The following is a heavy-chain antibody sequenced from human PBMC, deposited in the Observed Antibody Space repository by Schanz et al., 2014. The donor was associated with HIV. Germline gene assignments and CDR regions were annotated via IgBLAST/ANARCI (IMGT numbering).Heavy chain of an antibody. CDR1: GFTFSSYG. CDR3: TKEVPPDV. V-gene: IGHV3-33*06. D-gene: IGHD1-1*01. Sequence: QGQLVESGGGVVQPGRSLRLSCAASGFTFSSYGMLWARQAPGKGREWVAVIWHDGSQKYYADSVKGRFTISRDNSKNTLYLQMNSLRAEDTAVYYCTKEVPPDVWGQGTTVTVSS. CDR2: IWHDGSQK. J-gene: IGHJ6*02.